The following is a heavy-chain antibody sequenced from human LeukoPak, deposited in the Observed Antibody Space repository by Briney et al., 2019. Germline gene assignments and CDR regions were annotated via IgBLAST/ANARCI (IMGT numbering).Heavy chain of an antibody. D-gene: IGHD2-2*01. CDR2: ISAYNGNT. Sequence: ASVKVSCKASGYTFTSYDINWVRQAPGQGLEWMGWISAYNGNTNYAQKLQGRVTMTTDTSTSTAYMELRSLRSDDTAVYYCARVPPYCSSTSRYSYYMDVWGKGTTVTVSS. CDR1: GYTFTSYD. V-gene: IGHV1-18*01. J-gene: IGHJ6*03. CDR3: ARVPPYCSSTSRYSYYMDV.